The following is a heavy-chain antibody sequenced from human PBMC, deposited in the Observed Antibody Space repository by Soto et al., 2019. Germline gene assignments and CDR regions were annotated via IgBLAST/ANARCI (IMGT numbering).Heavy chain of an antibody. J-gene: IGHJ5*02. D-gene: IGHD2-2*01. CDR2: ISAYNGNT. Sequence: ASVKVACKASGYTFTSYGISWVLQAPGQGLEWMGWISAYNGNTNYAQKLQGRVTMTTDTSTSTAYMELRSLRSDDTAVYYCAREVQGPSTSSNWFDPWGQGTLVTVSS. CDR3: AREVQGPSTSSNWFDP. V-gene: IGHV1-18*01. CDR1: GYTFTSYG.